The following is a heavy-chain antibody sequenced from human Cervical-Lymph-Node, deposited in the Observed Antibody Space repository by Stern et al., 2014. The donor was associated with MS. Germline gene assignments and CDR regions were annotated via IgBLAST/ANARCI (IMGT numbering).Heavy chain of an antibody. CDR1: GFSLNTAGVG. J-gene: IGHJ4*02. CDR2: VFWDDDK. Sequence: QITLKESGPTLVNPTQTLTLTCTVSGFSLNTAGVGVGWIRQPPGKDLEWLALVFWDDDKRYSPSLNNRLTLTKDTSKNQVVLTMTNMDPVDTATYFCVRVYSGYQVPNLDFWGQGTLVIVSS. V-gene: IGHV2-5*02. D-gene: IGHD5-12*01. CDR3: VRVYSGYQVPNLDF.